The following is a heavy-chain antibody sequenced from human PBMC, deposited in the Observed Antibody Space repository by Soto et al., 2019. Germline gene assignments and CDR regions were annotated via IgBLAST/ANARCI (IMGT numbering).Heavy chain of an antibody. Sequence: QVQLVQSGAEVKKPGASVKVSCKASGYTFTTYYIHWVRQAPGQGLEWMGIINPSGGSTTYPQKFQGRVTVTRDTSTSTVYMELRSLRSEDTAVYYCAREKVLGMGSYYGMDVWGQGTTVTV. CDR1: GYTFTTYY. CDR3: AREKVLGMGSYYGMDV. D-gene: IGHD7-27*01. V-gene: IGHV1-46*01. J-gene: IGHJ6*02. CDR2: INPSGGST.